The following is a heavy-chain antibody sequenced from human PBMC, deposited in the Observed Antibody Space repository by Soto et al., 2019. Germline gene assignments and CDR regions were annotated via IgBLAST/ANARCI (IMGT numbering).Heavy chain of an antibody. J-gene: IGHJ4*02. D-gene: IGHD3-3*01. V-gene: IGHV4-61*01. CDR3: ARENLYDFWSGYWRGYYFDY. CDR1: GGSVSSGSYY. CDR2: IYYSGST. Sequence: PSETLSLTCTVSGGSVSSGSYYWSWIRQPPGKGLEWIGYIYYSGSTNYNPSLKSRVTISVDTSKNQFSLKLSSVTAADTAVYYCARENLYDFWSGYWRGYYFDYWGQGTLVTVSS.